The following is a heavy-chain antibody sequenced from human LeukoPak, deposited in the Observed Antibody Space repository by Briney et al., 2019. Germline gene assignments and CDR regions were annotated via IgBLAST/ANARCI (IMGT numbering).Heavy chain of an antibody. D-gene: IGHD6-19*01. CDR3: ARLPDVSGWPFDY. J-gene: IGHJ4*02. CDR1: DDSISRDF. CDR2: IRYSGRI. V-gene: IGHV4-59*01. Sequence: SETLSLTCTASDDSISRDFWTWIRQPPGKGLEWIGYIRYSGRIEYNPSLKSRVTISIQASKNQFSLKLTSVTAADAAIYYCARLPDVSGWPFDYRGQGILVTVSS.